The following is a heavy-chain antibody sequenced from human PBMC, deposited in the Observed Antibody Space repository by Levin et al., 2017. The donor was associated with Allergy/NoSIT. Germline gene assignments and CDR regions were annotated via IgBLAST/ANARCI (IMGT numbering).Heavy chain of an antibody. CDR2: IYYTGST. V-gene: IGHV4-39*01. CDR1: GGSITSRSFY. CDR3: ARQVTDSSGWVSSGGYYYMDV. D-gene: IGHD6-19*01. Sequence: SETLSLTCTVSGGSITSRSFYWGWVRQPPGMGLEWIGSIYYTGSTYYNPALKSRVTISTDTYKNHFSLRLSSVTAADTAVYYCARQVTDSSGWVSSGGYYYMDVWGQGTTVTVSS. J-gene: IGHJ6*03.